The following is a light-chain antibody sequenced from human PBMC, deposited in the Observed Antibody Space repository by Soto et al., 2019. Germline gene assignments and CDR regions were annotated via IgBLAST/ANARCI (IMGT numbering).Light chain of an antibody. J-gene: IGLJ1*01. CDR1: SSDVGGYNF. V-gene: IGLV2-14*01. Sequence: QSALTQPASVSGSPGQSITISCTGTSSDVGGYNFVSWYQQHPGKAPKLMIYDDSNRPSGLYNRFSGSKSGNTATLTISRLQAEDEADYYCSSYTSSSTQVFGTGTKVTVL. CDR2: DDS. CDR3: SSYTSSSTQV.